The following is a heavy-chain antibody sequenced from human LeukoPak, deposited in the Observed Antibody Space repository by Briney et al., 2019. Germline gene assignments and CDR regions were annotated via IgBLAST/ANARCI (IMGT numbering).Heavy chain of an antibody. D-gene: IGHD2-2*01. J-gene: IGHJ3*02. CDR2: INPNSGGT. CDR3: ARGRCCSSTSCSGFDI. V-gene: IGHV1-2*02. Sequence: ASVKVSCKASGYTFTGYYMHWVRQAPGQGLEWMGWINPNSGGTNYAQKFQGRVTMTRDTSISTAYMELSRLRSDDTAVYYCARGRCCSSTSCSGFDIWGQGTMVTVSS. CDR1: GYTFTGYY.